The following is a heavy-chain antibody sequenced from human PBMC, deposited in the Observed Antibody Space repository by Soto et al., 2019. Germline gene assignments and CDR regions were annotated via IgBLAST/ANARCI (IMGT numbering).Heavy chain of an antibody. D-gene: IGHD1-26*01. CDR1: GGTFSSYA. CDR2: IIPIFGTA. V-gene: IGHV1-69*13. CDR3: ARGIVGAASPSTYYYYYGMDV. J-gene: IGHJ6*02. Sequence: ASVKVSCKASGGTFSSYAISWVRQAPGQGLEWMGGIIPIFGTANYAQKFQGRVTITADESTSTAYMELSSLRSEDTAVYYCARGIVGAASPSTYYYYYGMDVWGQGTTVTVSS.